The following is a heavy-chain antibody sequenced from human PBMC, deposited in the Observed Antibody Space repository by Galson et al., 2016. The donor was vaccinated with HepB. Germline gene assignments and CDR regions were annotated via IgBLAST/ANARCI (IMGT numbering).Heavy chain of an antibody. CDR1: GGSISSYY. D-gene: IGHD5-18*01. Sequence: SETLSLTCTVSGGSISSYYWSWIRQPPGKGLEWIGYIYYSGSTNYNPSLKSRVTISVDTSKNQFSLKLISVTAADTAMYYCASYLIQSWAGSDAFDTWGQGTMVTVSS. CDR2: IYYSGST. V-gene: IGHV4-59*12. J-gene: IGHJ3*02. CDR3: ASYLIQSWAGSDAFDT.